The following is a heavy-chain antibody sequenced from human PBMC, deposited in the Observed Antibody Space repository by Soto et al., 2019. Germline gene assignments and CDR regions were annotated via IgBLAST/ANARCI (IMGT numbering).Heavy chain of an antibody. J-gene: IGHJ5*02. V-gene: IGHV1-18*04. CDR2: ISANNGNT. CDR1: GYSFTRYG. D-gene: IGHD2-15*01. Sequence: QVQLVQSVAEVKNPGASVKVYCKASGYSFTRYGISRVRQAPGKGLEWMGWISANNGNTNYAQKLQGRVTMTTDTTTSKAYMELRSLRYDYTAVYYGARGARSMYWGQSLGGGENWFDPWGHGTLVIVAS. CDR3: ARGARSMYWGQSLGGGENWFDP.